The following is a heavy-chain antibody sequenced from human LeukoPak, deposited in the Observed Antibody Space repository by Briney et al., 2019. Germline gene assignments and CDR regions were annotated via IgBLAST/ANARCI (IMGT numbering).Heavy chain of an antibody. Sequence: GGSLRLSCEASGFTFRSYAMHWVRQAPGKGLEGVACIRYDGNFIYYTDCGRGHFTISRDNSKNTLYLQLSSLRAADTAVYQRAKVGAHMGPTASYYSSYMDVWGTGTTVTVSS. J-gene: IGHJ6*03. CDR1: GFTFRSYA. D-gene: IGHD3-16*01. CDR3: AKVGAHMGPTASYYSSYMDV. V-gene: IGHV3-30*02. CDR2: IRYDGNFI.